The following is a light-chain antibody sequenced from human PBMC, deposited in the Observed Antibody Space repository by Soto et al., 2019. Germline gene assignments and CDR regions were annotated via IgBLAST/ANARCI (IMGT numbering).Light chain of an antibody. CDR1: QSVSSSY. J-gene: IGKJ5*01. CDR3: QQYGSSPPVT. CDR2: GAS. V-gene: IGKV3-20*01. Sequence: EIVLTQSPGTLSLSPGERATLSCRASQSVSSSYLAWYQQKPGQDPRLLIYGASSRATGMPDRLIGSESGTDFTLTINRRGAEDVAVYYCQQYGSSPPVTFGQGTRLEIK.